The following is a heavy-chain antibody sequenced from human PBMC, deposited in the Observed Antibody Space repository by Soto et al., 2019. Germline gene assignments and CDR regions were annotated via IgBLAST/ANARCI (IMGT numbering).Heavy chain of an antibody. J-gene: IGHJ3*02. CDR1: GFTFSSYD. Sequence: EVQLVESGGGLVQPGGSLRLSCAASGFTFSSYDMHWVRQATGKGLEWVSAIGTAGDTYYPGSVKGRFTISRENAKNSLYLQMNSLRAGDTAVHYCARAMAPISCSGGSSYPDAFDIWGQGTMVTVSS. D-gene: IGHD2-15*01. CDR3: ARAMAPISCSGGSSYPDAFDI. CDR2: IGTAGDT. V-gene: IGHV3-13*01.